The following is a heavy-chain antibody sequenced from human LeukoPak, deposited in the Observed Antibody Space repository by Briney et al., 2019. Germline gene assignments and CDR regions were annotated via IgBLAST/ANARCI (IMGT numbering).Heavy chain of an antibody. CDR2: INHSGST. Sequence: SETLSLTCAVYGGSFSGYYWSWIRQPPGKGLEWIGEINHSGSTNYNPSLKSRVTISVDTSKNQFSLKLSSVTAADTAVYYCARGRHDFWSGSFDYWGQGTLVTVSS. D-gene: IGHD3-3*01. CDR1: GGSFSGYY. V-gene: IGHV4-34*01. J-gene: IGHJ4*02. CDR3: ARGRHDFWSGSFDY.